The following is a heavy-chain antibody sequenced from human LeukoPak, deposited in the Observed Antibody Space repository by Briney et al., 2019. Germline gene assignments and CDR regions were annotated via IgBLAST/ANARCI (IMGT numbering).Heavy chain of an antibody. V-gene: IGHV4-4*07. D-gene: IGHD3-22*01. CDR3: ARDYFWSSGYYQNYYYYYYMDV. CDR2: IYTSGST. CDR1: GGSISSYY. Sequence: SETLSLTCTVSGGSISSYYWSWIRQPAGKGLEWIGRIYTSGSTNYNPSLKSRVTMSVDTSKNQFSLKLSSVTAADTAVYYCARDYFWSSGYYQNYYYYYYMDVWGKGTTVTISS. J-gene: IGHJ6*03.